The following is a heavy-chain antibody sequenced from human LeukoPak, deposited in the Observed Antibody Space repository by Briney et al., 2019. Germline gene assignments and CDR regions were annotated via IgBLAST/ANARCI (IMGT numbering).Heavy chain of an antibody. Sequence: SETLSLTCIVSGDSITSYYWTWIRQPPGKGLEWIGFVSYSGNTNYNPSLKSRVTISLDTSRNQFSLKLNSVTAADTAVYYCARGVGSGYTDDWGQGTLVTVFS. CDR3: ARGVGSGYTDD. CDR1: GDSITSYY. D-gene: IGHD3-22*01. V-gene: IGHV4-59*01. J-gene: IGHJ4*02. CDR2: VSYSGNT.